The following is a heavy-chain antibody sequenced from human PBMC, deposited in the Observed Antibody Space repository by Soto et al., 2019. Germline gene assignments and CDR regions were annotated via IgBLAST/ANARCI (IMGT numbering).Heavy chain of an antibody. D-gene: IGHD3-3*01. Sequence: PSETLSLTCAVYGGSFSGYYWSWIRQPPGKGLEWIGEINHSGSTNYNPSLKSRVTISVDTSKNQFSLKLSSVTAADTAVYYCARVNYDFWSGYRFGFFDYWGQGTLVTVSS. J-gene: IGHJ4*02. CDR1: GGSFSGYY. CDR3: ARVNYDFWSGYRFGFFDY. V-gene: IGHV4-34*01. CDR2: INHSGST.